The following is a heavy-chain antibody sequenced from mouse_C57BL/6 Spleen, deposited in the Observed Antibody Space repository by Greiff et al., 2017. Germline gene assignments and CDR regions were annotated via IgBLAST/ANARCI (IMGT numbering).Heavy chain of an antibody. D-gene: IGHD1-1*01. CDR2: IYPGSGNT. CDR3: ARNDYGSYYFDY. Sequence: VQLQQSGAELVRPGASVKLSCKASGYTFTDYYINWVKQRPGQGLEWIARIYPGSGNTYYNEKFKGKATLTAEKSSSTAYMQLSSLTSEDSAVYFCARNDYGSYYFDYWGQGTTRTVSS. CDR1: GYTFTDYY. V-gene: IGHV1-76*01. J-gene: IGHJ2*01.